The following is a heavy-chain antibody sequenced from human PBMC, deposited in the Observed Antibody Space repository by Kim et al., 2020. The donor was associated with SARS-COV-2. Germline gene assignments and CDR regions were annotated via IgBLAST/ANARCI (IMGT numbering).Heavy chain of an antibody. CDR2: IYYSGST. J-gene: IGHJ4*01. D-gene: IGHD5-12*01. CDR3: AGANHVDIAGGGYFDC. CDR1: GGSISSYY. Sequence: SETLSLTCTVSGGSISSYYWSWIRQPPGKGLEWIGYIYYSGSTNYNRSLKSRVTISVDTSKNQFSLKLSSVTAADTAVYYCAGANHVDIAGGGYFDCWG. V-gene: IGHV4-59*01.